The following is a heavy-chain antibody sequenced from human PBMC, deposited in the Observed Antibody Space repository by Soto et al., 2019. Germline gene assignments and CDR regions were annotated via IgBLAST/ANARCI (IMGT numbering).Heavy chain of an antibody. CDR2: ISGSGGST. D-gene: IGHD6-13*01. CDR1: GFTFSSYA. J-gene: IGHJ6*02. CDR3: AKDRVIAAAGTLVYYYYGMDV. Sequence: GGSLRLSCAASGFTFSSYAMSWVRQAPGKGLEWVSAISGSGGSTYYADSVKGRFTITRDNSKNTRYLQMNSLRAEDTAVYYCAKDRVIAAAGTLVYYYYGMDVWGQGTTVTVSS. V-gene: IGHV3-23*01.